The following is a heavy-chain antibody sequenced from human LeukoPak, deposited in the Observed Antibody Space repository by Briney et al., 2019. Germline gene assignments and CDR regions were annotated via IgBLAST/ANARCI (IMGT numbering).Heavy chain of an antibody. D-gene: IGHD2-2*02. CDR2: ISGSGGST. Sequence: PGGSLRLSCAASGFTFSSYAMSWVRRAPGKGLEWVSAISGSGGSTYYADSVKGRFTISRDNSKNTLYLQMNSLRAEDTAVYYCATGVELLYPGGFDLWGRGTLVTVSS. CDR1: GFTFSSYA. V-gene: IGHV3-23*01. J-gene: IGHJ2*01. CDR3: ATGVELLYPGGFDL.